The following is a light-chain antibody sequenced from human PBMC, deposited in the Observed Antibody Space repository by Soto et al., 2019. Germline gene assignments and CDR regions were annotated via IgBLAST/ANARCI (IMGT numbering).Light chain of an antibody. Sequence: EIVLTQSPGTLSLSPGERATLSCRASQSVSSYYLAWYQQKPGQAPRLLIYAASSRATGIPDRFSGGGSGTDFTLTISRPEPEEFAVYYCQQCGSSPWTFGQGTKVEIK. CDR1: QSVSSYY. V-gene: IGKV3-20*01. J-gene: IGKJ1*01. CDR2: AAS. CDR3: QQCGSSPWT.